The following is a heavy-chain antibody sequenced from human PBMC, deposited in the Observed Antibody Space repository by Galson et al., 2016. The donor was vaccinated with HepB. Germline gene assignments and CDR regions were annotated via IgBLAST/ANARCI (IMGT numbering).Heavy chain of an antibody. CDR1: GFTLRSYS. V-gene: IGHV3-30*04. CDR2: ISYDGSDK. D-gene: IGHD6-13*01. Sequence: SLRLSCAASGFTLRSYSMHWVRQSPGKGLEWVAVISYDGSDKYYAEYVKGRCIISRDTSNNTLCLQMSSLITEVTGVYYCARPSHRGSSWYYCDYWGQGTLVTVSS. J-gene: IGHJ4*02. CDR3: ARPSHRGSSWYYCDY.